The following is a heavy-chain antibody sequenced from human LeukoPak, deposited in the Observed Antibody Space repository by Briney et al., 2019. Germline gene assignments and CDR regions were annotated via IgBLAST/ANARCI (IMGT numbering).Heavy chain of an antibody. CDR3: ATGGIAAAGAEYFQH. D-gene: IGHD6-13*01. J-gene: IGHJ1*01. CDR2: IYSGGST. V-gene: IGHV3-66*01. CDR1: GFTVSSNY. Sequence: PGGSLRLSCAASGFTVSSNYMSWVRQAPGKGLEWVSVIYSGGSTYYADSVKGRFTISRDNSKNTLYLQMNSLRAEDTAVYYCATGGIAAAGAEYFQHWGQGTLVTASS.